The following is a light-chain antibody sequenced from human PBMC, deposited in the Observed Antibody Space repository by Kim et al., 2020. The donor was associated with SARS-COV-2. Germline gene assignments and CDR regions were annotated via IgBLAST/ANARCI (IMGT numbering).Light chain of an antibody. CDR3: HQSYFTPPMT. Sequence: DIQMTQSPSSLSASVGDRLTITCRASQNIINYLNWYQQKPGKAPKLLIYRASSLQSGVPSRFTGSGSGTDFTLTISSLQPEDIATYYCHQSYFTPPMTFGQGTKVDIK. V-gene: IGKV1-39*01. J-gene: IGKJ1*01. CDR1: QNIINY. CDR2: RAS.